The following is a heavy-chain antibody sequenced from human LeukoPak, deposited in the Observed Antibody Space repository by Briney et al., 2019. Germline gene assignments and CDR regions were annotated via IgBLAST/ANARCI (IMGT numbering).Heavy chain of an antibody. Sequence: ASVKVSCKASGYTFTSYGISWVRQAPGQGLEWMGRIIPILGIANYAQKFQGRVTITADKSTSTAYMELSSLRSEDTAVYYCARDSGGSGVHHYYYYYGMDVWGQGTTATVSS. J-gene: IGHJ6*02. D-gene: IGHD3-10*01. V-gene: IGHV1-69*04. CDR2: IIPILGIA. CDR1: GYTFTSYG. CDR3: ARDSGGSGVHHYYYYYGMDV.